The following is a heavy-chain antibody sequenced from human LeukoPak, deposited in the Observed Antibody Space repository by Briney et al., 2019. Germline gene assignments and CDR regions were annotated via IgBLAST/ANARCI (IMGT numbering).Heavy chain of an antibody. V-gene: IGHV3-23*01. CDR2: ISGSGGST. J-gene: IGHJ6*02. Sequence: GGSLRLSCAASGFTFSSYAMSWVRQAPGKGLEWVSAISGSGGSTYYADSVKGRFTISRDNSKNTLYLQMNSLRAEDTAVYYCARTYSSSWYTPPLYYYYGMDVWGQGTTVTVSS. CDR1: GFTFSSYA. CDR3: ARTYSSSWYTPPLYYYYGMDV. D-gene: IGHD6-13*01.